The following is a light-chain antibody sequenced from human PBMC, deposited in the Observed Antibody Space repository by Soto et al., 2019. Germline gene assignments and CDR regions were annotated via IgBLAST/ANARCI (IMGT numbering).Light chain of an antibody. CDR3: TSPTPGSLYV. Sequence: QSVLTQPAAVSGSPGQSITISCTGTSSDVGNYNYVSWYQQYPGRVPTLLIYMVSNRPSGVSHRSSGSKSGNTASLTISGLQAEDEADYFCTSPTPGSLYVFGTGTKVTVL. J-gene: IGLJ1*01. V-gene: IGLV2-14*01. CDR1: SSDVGNYNY. CDR2: MVS.